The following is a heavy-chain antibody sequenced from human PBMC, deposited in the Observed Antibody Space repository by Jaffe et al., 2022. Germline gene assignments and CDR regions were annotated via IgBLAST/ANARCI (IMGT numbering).Heavy chain of an antibody. D-gene: IGHD2-2*01. CDR1: GGSISSGGYS. J-gene: IGHJ3*02. V-gene: IGHV4-30-2*01. CDR3: ARDAGYCSSTSCHPQIDAFDI. CDR2: IYHSGST. Sequence: QLQLQESGSGLVKPSQTLSLTCAVSGGSISSGGYSWSWIRQPPGKGLEWIGYIYHSGSTYYNPSLKSRVTISVDRSKNQFSLKLSSVTAADTAVYYCARDAGYCSSTSCHPQIDAFDIWGQGTMVTVSS.